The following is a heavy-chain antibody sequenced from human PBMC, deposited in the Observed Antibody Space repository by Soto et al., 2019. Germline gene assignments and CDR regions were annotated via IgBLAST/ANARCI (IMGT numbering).Heavy chain of an antibody. J-gene: IGHJ4*02. CDR3: AREGSSSSVDY. CDR1: GGSINTINNY. V-gene: IGHV4-30-4*01. CDR2: ISYSGST. D-gene: IGHD6-6*01. Sequence: SETLSLTCTVSGGSINTINNYWSWIRQPPGKGLEWIGFISYSGSTYYNPSLMSRLTISLDTSKNQFSLKLSSVTAADTAVYYYAREGSSSSVDYWGQGTLVTVSS.